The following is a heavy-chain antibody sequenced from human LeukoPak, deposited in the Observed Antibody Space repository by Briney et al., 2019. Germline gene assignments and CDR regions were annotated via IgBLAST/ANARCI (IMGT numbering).Heavy chain of an antibody. V-gene: IGHV3-7*01. D-gene: IGHD6-19*01. CDR2: IKQDGSEK. CDR1: GFTFSSYW. J-gene: IGHJ3*02. CDR3: ARAGIAVESDAFDI. Sequence: GGSLRLSCAASGFTFSSYWMSWVRQAPGKGLEWVANIKQDGSEKYYVDFVKGRFTISRDNAKNSLYLQMNSLRAEDTAVYYCARAGIAVESDAFDIWGQGTMVTVSS.